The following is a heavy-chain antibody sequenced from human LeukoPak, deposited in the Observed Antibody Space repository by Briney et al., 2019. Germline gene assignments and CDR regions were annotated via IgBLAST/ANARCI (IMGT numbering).Heavy chain of an antibody. CDR3: AKWGHYYDSSGYSP. J-gene: IGHJ4*02. CDR1: GFTFSSYS. CDR2: ISSSSSYI. D-gene: IGHD3-22*01. V-gene: IGHV3-21*04. Sequence: GGSLRLSCAASGFTFSSYSMNWVRQAPGKGLEWVSSISSSSSYIYYADSVKGRFTISRDNSKNTLYLQMNSLRAENTAVYYCAKWGHYYDSSGYSPWGQGTLVTVSS.